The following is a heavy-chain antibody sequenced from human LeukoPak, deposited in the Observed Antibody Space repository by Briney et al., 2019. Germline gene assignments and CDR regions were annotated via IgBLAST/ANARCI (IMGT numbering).Heavy chain of an antibody. D-gene: IGHD3-22*01. J-gene: IGHJ4*02. CDR3: AKDPGRPPYDSSGYYHGFDY. Sequence: GGSLRLSCAASGFTFSSYAMGWVRQAPGKGLEWVSAISGSGGSTYYADSVKGRFTISRDNSKNTLYLQMNSLRAEDTAVYYCAKDPGRPPYDSSGYYHGFDYWGQGTLVTVSS. V-gene: IGHV3-23*01. CDR2: ISGSGGST. CDR1: GFTFSSYA.